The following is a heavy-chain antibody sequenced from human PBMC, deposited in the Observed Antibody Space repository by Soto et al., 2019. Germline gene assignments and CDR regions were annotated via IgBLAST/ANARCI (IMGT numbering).Heavy chain of an antibody. Sequence: QVQLVESGGGVVQPGRSLRLSCTASGFTFSNYAMHWVRQAPGQGLEWVAIFWYDGTTQFYPDSVKRRFTISRDNSMNSLYLQMNNLRAEDTAVYYCARDLADYWCQGTLVTVSS. CDR1: GFTFSNYA. CDR3: ARDLADY. J-gene: IGHJ4*02. V-gene: IGHV3-33*01. CDR2: FWYDGTTQ.